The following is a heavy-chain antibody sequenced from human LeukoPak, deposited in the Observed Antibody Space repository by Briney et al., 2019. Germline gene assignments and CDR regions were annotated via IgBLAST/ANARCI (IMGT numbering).Heavy chain of an antibody. CDR1: GFTFSSYA. V-gene: IGHV3-23*03. J-gene: IGHJ6*02. Sequence: GGSLRLSCAASGFTFSSYAMSWVRQAPGKGLEWVSIIYRGGGTSYANSVRGRFIISRDNSKNTLYLQMNSLRAEDTAVYYCARGAAPDVWSQGTTVTVSS. D-gene: IGHD2-15*01. CDR3: ARGAAPDV. CDR2: IYRGGGT.